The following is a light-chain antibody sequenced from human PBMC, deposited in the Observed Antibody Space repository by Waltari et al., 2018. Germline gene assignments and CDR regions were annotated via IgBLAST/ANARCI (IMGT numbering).Light chain of an antibody. CDR2: DVS. J-gene: IGLJ2*01. CDR3: SSYTDINIALI. V-gene: IGLV2-14*01. Sequence: QSALTQPASMSGSPGQSITISCTGTSSDIGGYAFISWYQQHPGKSPRLIIFDVSLRPQGVCGRFSGSKSGNTASLSISGLQADDEADYFCSSYTDINIALIFGGGTKVTVL. CDR1: SSDIGGYAF.